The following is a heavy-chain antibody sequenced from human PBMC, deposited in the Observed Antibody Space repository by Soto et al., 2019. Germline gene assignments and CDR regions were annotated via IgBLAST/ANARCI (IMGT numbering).Heavy chain of an antibody. D-gene: IGHD3-22*01. CDR3: ARVNFVAMIVVVDALDI. J-gene: IGHJ3*02. CDR1: VFTFSDYY. CDR2: FSSSGSTI. V-gene: IGHV3-11*04. Sequence: PGGSLRLSCAASVFTFSDYYMSWIRQAPGEGLEWVSYFSSSGSTIYYADSVKGRFTISSYNAKNSLYLQMNSLRAEDTAVYYCARVNFVAMIVVVDALDIWGQGTMVTVSS.